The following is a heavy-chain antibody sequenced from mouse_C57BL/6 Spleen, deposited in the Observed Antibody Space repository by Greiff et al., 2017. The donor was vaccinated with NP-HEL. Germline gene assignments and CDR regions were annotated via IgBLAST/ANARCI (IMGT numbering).Heavy chain of an antibody. V-gene: IGHV1-80*01. Sequence: VQLVESGAELVKPGASVKISCKASGYAFSSYWMNWVKQRPGKGLEWIGQIYPGDGETNYNGKFKGKATLTADKSSSTAYMQLSSLTSEDSAVYFCATYYYGSSYEDWYFDVWGTGTTVTVSS. CDR1: GYAFSSYW. CDR3: ATYYYGSSYEDWYFDV. D-gene: IGHD1-1*01. CDR2: IYPGDGET. J-gene: IGHJ1*03.